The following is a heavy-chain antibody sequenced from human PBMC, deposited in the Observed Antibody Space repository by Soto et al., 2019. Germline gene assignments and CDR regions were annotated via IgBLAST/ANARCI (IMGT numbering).Heavy chain of an antibody. J-gene: IGHJ4*02. V-gene: IGHV3-30-3*01. Sequence: QVQLVESGGGVVQPGRSLRLSCAASGFTFSSYAMHWVRQAPGKGLELVAVISYDGSNKYYADSVKGRFTISRDNSKNTLYLHMNSLRAEDTAVYYCARDSSSWYLGRGGYFDYCGQGTLVTVSS. CDR1: GFTFSSYA. CDR3: ARDSSSWYLGRGGYFDY. D-gene: IGHD6-13*01. CDR2: ISYDGSNK.